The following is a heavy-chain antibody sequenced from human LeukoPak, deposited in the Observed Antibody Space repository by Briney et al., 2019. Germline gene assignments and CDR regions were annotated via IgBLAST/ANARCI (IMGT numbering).Heavy chain of an antibody. Sequence: PGGSLRLSCAASGFTFSSYGMHWVRQAPGKGLEWVAVISYDGSNKYYADSVKGRFTISRDNSKNALYLQMNSLRAEDTAVYYCARGPALLREQTAIDYWGQGTLVIVSS. CDR3: ARGPALLREQTAIDY. CDR1: GFTFSSYG. V-gene: IGHV3-30*03. J-gene: IGHJ4*02. CDR2: ISYDGSNK. D-gene: IGHD1/OR15-1a*01.